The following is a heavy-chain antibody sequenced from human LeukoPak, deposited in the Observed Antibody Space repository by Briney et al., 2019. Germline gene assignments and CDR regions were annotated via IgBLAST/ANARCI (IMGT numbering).Heavy chain of an antibody. CDR2: ITSSGSTI. CDR1: GFTFSSYK. CDR3: ARESGSYYGIDY. J-gene: IGHJ4*02. Sequence: GGSLRLSCAASGFTFSSYKMNWVRQAPGKGPEWVSHITSSGSTIFYADSVKGRFTISRDNAKNSLYLQMNSLRAEDTAVYYCARESGSYYGIDYWGQGTLVTVSS. V-gene: IGHV3-48*03. D-gene: IGHD1-26*01.